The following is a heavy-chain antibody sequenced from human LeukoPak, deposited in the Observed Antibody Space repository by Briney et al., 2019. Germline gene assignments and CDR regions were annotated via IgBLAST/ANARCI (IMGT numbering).Heavy chain of an antibody. D-gene: IGHD3-16*01. V-gene: IGHV4-34*01. J-gene: IGHJ4*02. CDR2: INHSGST. Sequence: SETLSLTCAVYGGSFSGYYWSWIRQPPGKGLEWIGEINHSGSTNYNPSLKSRVTISVDTSKNQCSLKRSSVTAADTAVYYCARGRGILGLYYFDYWGQGTLVTVSS. CDR1: GGSFSGYY. CDR3: ARGRGILGLYYFDY.